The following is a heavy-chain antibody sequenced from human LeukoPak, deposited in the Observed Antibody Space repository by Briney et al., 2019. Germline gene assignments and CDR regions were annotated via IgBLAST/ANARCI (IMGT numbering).Heavy chain of an antibody. D-gene: IGHD3-3*01. Sequence: PGGSLRLSCAASGFTFSSYAVSWVRQAPGRGLAWVSTISCSGGSTYYTGSVKGRFTISRDNSKNTLYLQMNSLRAEDTAIYYCAKDTYDFWSGFDYWGRGTLVTVSS. CDR2: ISCSGGST. V-gene: IGHV3-23*01. CDR1: GFTFSSYA. CDR3: AKDTYDFWSGFDY. J-gene: IGHJ4*02.